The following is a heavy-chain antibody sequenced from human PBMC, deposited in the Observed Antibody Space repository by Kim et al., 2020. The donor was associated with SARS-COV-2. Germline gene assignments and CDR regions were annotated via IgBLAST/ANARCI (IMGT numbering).Heavy chain of an antibody. CDR1: GFTFSSYG. CDR2: ISYDGSNK. Sequence: GGSLRLSCAASGFTFSSYGMHWVRQAPGKGLEWVAVISYDGSNKYYADSVKDRFTISRDNSKNTLYLQMNSLRAEDTAVYYCAKVLRPAGGYYHAWGQGTLVTVSS. D-gene: IGHD3-22*01. J-gene: IGHJ5*02. V-gene: IGHV3-30*18. CDR3: AKVLRPAGGYYHA.